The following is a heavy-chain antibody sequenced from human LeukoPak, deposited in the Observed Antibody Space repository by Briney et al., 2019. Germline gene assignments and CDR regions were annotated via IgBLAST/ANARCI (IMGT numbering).Heavy chain of an antibody. Sequence: GGSLRLSCATSGFSFGDYAMNWVRRAPGKGLEWVSTISGSGTTYYANSVKGRFTISRDNSKKSLYLQMNSLRAEDAAVYYCAKVAATLFGFFDYWGQGTLVTVSS. CDR1: GFSFGDYA. V-gene: IGHV3-23*01. J-gene: IGHJ4*02. CDR3: AKVAATLFGFFDY. CDR2: ISGSGTT. D-gene: IGHD3-10*02.